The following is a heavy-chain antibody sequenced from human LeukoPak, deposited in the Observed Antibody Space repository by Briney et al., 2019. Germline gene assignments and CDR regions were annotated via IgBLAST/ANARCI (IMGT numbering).Heavy chain of an antibody. CDR1: GGSFSGYY. CDR3: ARGYFDTSGYSNPFDF. Sequence: SETLSLTCAVYGGSFSGYYWSWIRQPPGKGLEWIGEINHSGSTNYNPSLKSRVTISVDTSKNQFSLELSSVTAADTAVYFCARGYFDTSGYSNPFDFWGQGTLVTVSS. J-gene: IGHJ4*02. D-gene: IGHD3-22*01. V-gene: IGHV4-34*01. CDR2: INHSGST.